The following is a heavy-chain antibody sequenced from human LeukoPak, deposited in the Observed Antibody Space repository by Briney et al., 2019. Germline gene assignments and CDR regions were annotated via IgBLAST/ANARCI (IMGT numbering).Heavy chain of an antibody. CDR2: INHSGST. CDR3: ARGPPYYDFWSGYYH. V-gene: IGHV4-34*01. CDR1: GGSFSGYY. J-gene: IGHJ4*02. D-gene: IGHD3-3*01. Sequence: SETLSLTCAVYGGSFSGYYWSWIRQPPGKGLEWIGEINHSGSTNYNPSLKSRVTISVDTSKNQFSLKLSSVTAAGTAVYYCARGPPYYDFWSGYYHWGQGTLVTVSS.